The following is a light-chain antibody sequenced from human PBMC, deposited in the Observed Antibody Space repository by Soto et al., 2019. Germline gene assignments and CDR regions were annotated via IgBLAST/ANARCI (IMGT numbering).Light chain of an antibody. CDR2: GNS. Sequence: QSVLTQPPSVSRAPGQRVTISCTGSSSNIGAGYDVHWYQQLPGTAPKLLICGNSNRPSGVPDRFSGSKSGTSASLATTGLQAEDEADYYCQPYDSRLSGYVFGTGTKVTV. J-gene: IGLJ1*01. V-gene: IGLV1-40*01. CDR1: SSNIGAGYD. CDR3: QPYDSRLSGYV.